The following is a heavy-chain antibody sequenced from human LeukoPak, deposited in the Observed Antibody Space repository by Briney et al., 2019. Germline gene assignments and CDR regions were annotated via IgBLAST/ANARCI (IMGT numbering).Heavy chain of an antibody. CDR2: IKQDGSEK. CDR1: RITFTYW. CDR3: ASSFSDDFWSGHF. J-gene: IGHJ4*02. V-gene: IGHV3-7*01. D-gene: IGHD3-3*01. Sequence: SGGSLRLSCAASRITFTYWMSWVRQAPGKGLEWVANIKQDGSEKYYVDSVKGRFTISRDNAKKSLFLQMNSLGAQDTAVYYCASSFSDDFWSGHFWGQGTLVTVSS.